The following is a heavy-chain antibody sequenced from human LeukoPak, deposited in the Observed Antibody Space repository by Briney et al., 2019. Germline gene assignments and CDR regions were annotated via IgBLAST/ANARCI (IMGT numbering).Heavy chain of an antibody. D-gene: IGHD7-27*01. J-gene: IGHJ4*02. V-gene: IGHV1-18*01. CDR1: GYTFTSYG. CDR3: ARDYRTGFDY. CDR2: ISTYNGNT. Sequence: ASVKVSCKASGYTFTSYGISWVRQAPGQGLEWLGWISTYNGNTHYAQKLQVRVTMTTDTSTTTAYMELRSLRSDDTAVYYCARDYRTGFDYWGQGTLVTVSS.